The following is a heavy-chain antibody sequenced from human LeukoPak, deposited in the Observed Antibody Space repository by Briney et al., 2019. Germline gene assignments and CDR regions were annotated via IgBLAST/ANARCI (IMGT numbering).Heavy chain of an antibody. J-gene: IGHJ4*02. CDR3: ARDSYSGYDSVLDY. Sequence: GGSLRLSCGASGFTFKTYGMHWVRQAPGKGLEWVAVISSDGSKKYYADSVKGRFTISRDNSKNTLDLQMNSLRAEDTAVYYCARDSYSGYDSVLDYWGQGTLVTVSS. D-gene: IGHD5-12*01. V-gene: IGHV3-30*03. CDR2: ISSDGSKK. CDR1: GFTFKTYG.